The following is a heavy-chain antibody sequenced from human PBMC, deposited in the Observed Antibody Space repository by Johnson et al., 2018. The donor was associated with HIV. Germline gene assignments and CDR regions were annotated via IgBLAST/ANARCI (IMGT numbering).Heavy chain of an antibody. CDR2: IYSGGST. V-gene: IGHV3-66*01. CDR3: ARGKKQWLDEDAFDI. J-gene: IGHJ3*02. D-gene: IGHD6-19*01. Sequence: VQLVESGGGLVQPGGSLRLSCAASGFTFSSNYMSWVRQAPGKGLEWVSVIYSGGSTFYADSVKGRFTISRDNSKNTLYLQMNSLRTEDTAVYYCARGKKQWLDEDAFDIWGQGTMVTVSS. CDR1: GFTFSSNY.